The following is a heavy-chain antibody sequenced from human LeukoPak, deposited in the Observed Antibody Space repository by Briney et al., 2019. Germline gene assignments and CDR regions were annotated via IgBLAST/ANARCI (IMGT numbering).Heavy chain of an antibody. V-gene: IGHV1-2*02. J-gene: IGHJ6*02. Sequence: GASVKVSCKASGYTFTGYYMHWVRQAPGQGLEWMGWINPNSGGSNYAQKFQGRVTMTRDTSISTAYMELSRLRSDDTAVYYCARDGHYPPSGFGELLYPPVVFYYYYGMDVWGQGTTVTVSS. CDR2: INPNSGGS. CDR3: ARDGHYPPSGFGELLYPPVVFYYYYGMDV. D-gene: IGHD3-10*01. CDR1: GYTFTGYY.